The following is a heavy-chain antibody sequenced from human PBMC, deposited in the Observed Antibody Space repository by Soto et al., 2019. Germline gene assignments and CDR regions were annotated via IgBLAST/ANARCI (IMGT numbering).Heavy chain of an antibody. CDR2: IHAGNGNT. Sequence: QVQLVQSGAEAKKPGASVKVSCKASGYTFTGYAMHWVRQAPGQRLEWMGWIHAGNGNTKYSQKFQGRVTITRDTSAGAAYMELSSLSSEDTSVYYCARAVAVPADFDYWGQGTLVTVSS. J-gene: IGHJ4*02. CDR1: GYTFTGYA. D-gene: IGHD6-19*01. V-gene: IGHV1-3*01. CDR3: ARAVAVPADFDY.